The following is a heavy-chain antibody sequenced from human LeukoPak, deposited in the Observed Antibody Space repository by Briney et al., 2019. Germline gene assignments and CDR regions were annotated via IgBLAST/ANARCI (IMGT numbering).Heavy chain of an antibody. D-gene: IGHD5-18*01. CDR1: GGSISSGRHY. CDR3: ARVDFYSGSGHGFDF. CDR2: VSDIGST. Sequence: KPSETLSLTCTVSGGSISSGRHYWNWIRQPAGKGLEWIGYVSDIGSTNYNPSLKSRVTISLDASKNQFSLRLSSVTAADTAVYYCARVDFYSGSGHGFDFWGQGTLVTVSS. J-gene: IGHJ4*02. V-gene: IGHV4-61*10.